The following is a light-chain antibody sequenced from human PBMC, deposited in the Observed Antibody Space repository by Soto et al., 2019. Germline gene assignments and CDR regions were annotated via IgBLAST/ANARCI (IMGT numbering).Light chain of an antibody. CDR1: SGSVSTSYY. CDR3: VLYMGSGISV. Sequence: QAVVTQEPSLSASPGGTVTLTCGLSSGSVSTSYYPSWYQQTPGQAPRTLIYSTNTRSSGVPDRFSGSILGNKAALTITGAQADDESDYYCVLYMGSGISVFGGGTQLTVL. V-gene: IGLV8-61*01. J-gene: IGLJ7*01. CDR2: STN.